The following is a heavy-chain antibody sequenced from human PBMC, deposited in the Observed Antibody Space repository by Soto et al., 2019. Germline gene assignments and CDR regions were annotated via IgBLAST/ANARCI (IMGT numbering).Heavy chain of an antibody. CDR2: IYYSGST. CDR1: GGSISSGDYY. V-gene: IGHV4-30-4*01. Sequence: SETLSLTCTVSGGSISSGDYYWSWIRQPPGKGLEWIGYIYYSGSTNYNPSLKSRVTISIDNSKNQFSLKLTSVTAADSAVYFCAREPYLPKARNDFWGQATLVTVSA. J-gene: IGHJ4*02. CDR3: AREPYLPKARNDF.